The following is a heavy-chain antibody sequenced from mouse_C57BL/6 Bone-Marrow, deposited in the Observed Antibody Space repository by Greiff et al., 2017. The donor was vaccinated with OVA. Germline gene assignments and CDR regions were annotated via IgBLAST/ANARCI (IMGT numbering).Heavy chain of an antibody. CDR2: INPSSGYT. CDR1: GYTFTSYT. CDR3: ARGGNSLLPFAY. V-gene: IGHV1-4*01. Sequence: VQLQESGAELARPGASVKMSCKASGYTFTSYTMHWVKQRPGQGLEWIGYINPSSGYTKYNQKFKDKATLTADKSSSTAYMQLSSLTSEDSAVYYCARGGNSLLPFAYWGQGTLVTVSA. D-gene: IGHD1-2*01. J-gene: IGHJ3*01.